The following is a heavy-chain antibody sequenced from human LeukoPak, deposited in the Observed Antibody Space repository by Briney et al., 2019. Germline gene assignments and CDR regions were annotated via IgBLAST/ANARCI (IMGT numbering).Heavy chain of an antibody. J-gene: IGHJ4*02. D-gene: IGHD3-10*01. CDR3: AISPVRTVRGVNPKLYYFDY. V-gene: IGHV1-2*02. CDR2: INPNSGGT. Sequence: GASVKVSCKASGYTFTGYYMHWVRQAPGQGLEWMGWINPNSGGTSYAQKFQGRVTMTRDTSISTAYMELSRLRSDDTAVYYCAISPVRTVRGVNPKLYYFDYWGQGTLVTVSS. CDR1: GYTFTGYY.